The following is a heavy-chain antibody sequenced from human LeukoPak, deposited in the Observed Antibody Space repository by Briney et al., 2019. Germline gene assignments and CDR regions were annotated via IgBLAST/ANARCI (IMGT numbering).Heavy chain of an antibody. Sequence: GGSLRLSCAASGFTFRSYAMHWVRQAPGKGLEWVAVISYDGSNKYYADSVKGRFTISRDNSKNTLYLQMNSLRAEDTAVYYCARDFDILDVWGQGTTVTVSS. J-gene: IGHJ6*02. CDR3: ARDFDILDV. CDR1: GFTFRSYA. CDR2: ISYDGSNK. D-gene: IGHD2-21*01. V-gene: IGHV3-30-3*01.